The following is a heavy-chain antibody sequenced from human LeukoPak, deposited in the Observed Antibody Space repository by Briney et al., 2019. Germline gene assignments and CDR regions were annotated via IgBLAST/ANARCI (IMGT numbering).Heavy chain of an antibody. D-gene: IGHD3-16*01. V-gene: IGHV3-74*01. CDR1: GFTFSNHW. J-gene: IGHJ4*02. CDR2: INPDGSIT. Sequence: GGSLRLSCGASGFTFSNHWMHWVRRAPGKGLMWVSRINPDGSITDYADSVKGRFTISRDNAKNTLYLQMNSLRVEDTAVYYCARGLIGSHDHWGQGTLVTVSS. CDR3: ARGLIGSHDH.